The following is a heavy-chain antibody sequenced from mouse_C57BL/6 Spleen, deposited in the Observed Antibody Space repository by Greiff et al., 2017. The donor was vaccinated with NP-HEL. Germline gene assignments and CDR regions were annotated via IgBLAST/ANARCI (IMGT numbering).Heavy chain of an antibody. CDR2: IHPNSGST. CDR3: ARANYCGMAMDY. Sequence: VQLQQPGAELVKPGASVKLSCKASGYTFTSYWMHWVKQRPGQGLEWIGMIHPNSGSTNYNEKFKSKATLTVDKSSSTAYMQLSSLTSEDSAVYYCARANYCGMAMDYWGQGTSVTVSS. V-gene: IGHV1-64*01. J-gene: IGHJ4*01. D-gene: IGHD1-1*01. CDR1: GYTFTSYW.